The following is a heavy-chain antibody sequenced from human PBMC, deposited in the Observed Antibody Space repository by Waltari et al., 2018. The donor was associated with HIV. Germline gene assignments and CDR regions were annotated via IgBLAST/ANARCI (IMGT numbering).Heavy chain of an antibody. CDR3: ARDFWGGYSLYLDQ. D-gene: IGHD3-3*01. Sequence: QVQLQESGPGMVKCSETLSLTCTVSDDSISSYYWNWIRQPPGKGLEWIGSIYHTGSSHYNPSLKSRVSISVDSSKNQFSLTLRSVIAADTAVYYCARDFWGGYSLYLDQWGQGILVTVSS. CDR2: IYHTGSS. CDR1: DDSISSYY. J-gene: IGHJ4*02. V-gene: IGHV4-59*01.